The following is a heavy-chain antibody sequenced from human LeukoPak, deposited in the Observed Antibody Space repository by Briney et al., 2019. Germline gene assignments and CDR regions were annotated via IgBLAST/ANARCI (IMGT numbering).Heavy chain of an antibody. CDR3: AKDSLPTSGCRVYFDY. Sequence: GGSLRLSCAASGFTFSTYAMTWVRQAPGKGLEWVSAISGSGGNTYYANSVKGRFTISRDNSMNTLYLQMNSLRAEDTAIYYCAKDSLPTSGCRVYFDYWGQGTLVTVSS. D-gene: IGHD6-25*01. V-gene: IGHV3-23*01. J-gene: IGHJ4*02. CDR1: GFTFSTYA. CDR2: ISGSGGNT.